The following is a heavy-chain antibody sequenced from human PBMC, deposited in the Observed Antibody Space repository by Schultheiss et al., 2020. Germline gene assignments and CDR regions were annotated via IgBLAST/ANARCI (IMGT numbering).Heavy chain of an antibody. Sequence: SETLSLTCSVSTDSIYSDYWTWVRQAPGERPEWIGYICCSGNTEYNPSLSSRVSISRDTSKNQFSLELSSVTAADTAVYYCVATRKWGWFFDYWGQGALVTVSS. CDR1: TDSIYSDY. D-gene: IGHD6-19*01. J-gene: IGHJ4*02. V-gene: IGHV4-59*01. CDR3: VATRKWGWFFDY. CDR2: ICCSGNT.